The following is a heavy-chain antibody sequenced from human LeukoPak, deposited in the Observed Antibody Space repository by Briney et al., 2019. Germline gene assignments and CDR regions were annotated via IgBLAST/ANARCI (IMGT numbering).Heavy chain of an antibody. CDR1: GFTFKTYW. Sequence: PGGSLRLSCAASGFTFKTYWMHWVRQAPGKGRGWVSHSNSDGSSTSYADSVRGRFTISRDNAKNTLYLQMNSLRAEDTAVYYCARDLKGPVNDVFDMWGQGTMVTVSS. CDR2: SNSDGSST. V-gene: IGHV3-74*01. D-gene: IGHD4-23*01. J-gene: IGHJ3*02. CDR3: ARDLKGPVNDVFDM.